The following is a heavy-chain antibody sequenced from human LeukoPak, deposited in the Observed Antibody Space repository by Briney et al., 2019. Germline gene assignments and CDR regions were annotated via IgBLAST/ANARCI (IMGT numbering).Heavy chain of an antibody. V-gene: IGHV4-34*01. CDR3: ARTKRFWSGYYITHFDY. J-gene: IGHJ4*02. CDR2: INHTGGT. D-gene: IGHD3-3*01. Sequence: SETLSLTCAVYGRSFTGYYWGWIRQPPGKGLEWIGEINHTGGTNYNPSLKSRVTISVDTSKNQFSLKLSSVTAADTAVYYCARTKRFWSGYYITHFDYWGQGTLVTVSS. CDR1: GRSFTGYY.